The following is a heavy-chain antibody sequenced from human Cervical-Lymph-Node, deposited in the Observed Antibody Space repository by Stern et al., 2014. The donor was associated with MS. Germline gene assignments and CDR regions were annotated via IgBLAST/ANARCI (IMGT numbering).Heavy chain of an antibody. Sequence: VQLVESGAEVKKPGASVKVSCKASGYTFTSYYMHWVRQAPGQGLEWMGIINPSGGSTSYAQKFQGRVTMTRDTSTSTVYMELSSLRSEDTAVYFCARNQLGETNGQYYFYGMDVWGQGTTVTVSS. CDR3: ARNQLGETNGQYYFYGMDV. CDR2: INPSGGST. J-gene: IGHJ6*02. V-gene: IGHV1-46*01. D-gene: IGHD3-16*01. CDR1: GYTFTSYY.